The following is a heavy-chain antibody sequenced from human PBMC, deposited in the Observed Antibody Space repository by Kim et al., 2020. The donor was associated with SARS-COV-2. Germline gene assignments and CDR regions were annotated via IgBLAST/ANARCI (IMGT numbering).Heavy chain of an antibody. J-gene: IGHJ4*02. D-gene: IGHD1-1*01. CDR3: ARGMNELDF. V-gene: IGHV4-59*01. CDR2: IYYRGTI. Sequence: SETLSLTCSVSGDSISDYYWSWVRQPPGKELEWIGNIYYRGTINYKPSLRSRVTISIDASENEFSLKLISVTAADTAVYYCARGMNELDFWGQRILVTVS. CDR1: GDSISDYY.